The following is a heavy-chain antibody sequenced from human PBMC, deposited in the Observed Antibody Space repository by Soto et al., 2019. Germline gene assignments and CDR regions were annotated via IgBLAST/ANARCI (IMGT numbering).Heavy chain of an antibody. D-gene: IGHD3-22*01. V-gene: IGHV3-30-3*01. Sequence: GGALRLSCAASGLTLSSYAMHWVRHAPGKGLEWVALISYDGSDKDYADSVKGRFTISRDNSRNTLFLQMNSLRAEDTAVYFCVRDYYLFYDNGGYYQSHAYRGRGTLVPVS. CDR3: VRDYYLFYDNGGYYQSHAY. J-gene: IGHJ4*01. CDR2: ISYDGSDK. CDR1: GLTLSSYA.